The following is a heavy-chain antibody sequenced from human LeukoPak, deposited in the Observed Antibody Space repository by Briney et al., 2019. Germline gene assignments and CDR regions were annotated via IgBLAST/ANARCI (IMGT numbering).Heavy chain of an antibody. CDR1: GFTVSGSY. Sequence: GGSLRLSCAASGFTVSGSYMRWVRQAPGKGLEWVSLIYSSDSTYYADSVKGRFTISRDNSKNTLYLQMNSLRAEDTAVYYCARDSADWGQGTLVTVSS. J-gene: IGHJ4*02. CDR2: IYSSDST. V-gene: IGHV3-66*01. CDR3: ARDSAD.